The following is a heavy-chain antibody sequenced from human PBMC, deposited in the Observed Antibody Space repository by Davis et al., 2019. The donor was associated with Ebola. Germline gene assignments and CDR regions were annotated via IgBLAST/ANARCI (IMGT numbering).Heavy chain of an antibody. V-gene: IGHV3-7*03. J-gene: IGHJ4*02. D-gene: IGHD3-22*01. CDR2: IKQDGSEK. CDR3: ARAFSSCSIAPFDY. Sequence: SLNIPCPASGFTFSSYWMSWVRQAPGKGLEWVANIKQDGSEKYYVDSVKGRFTISRDNAKNSLYLQMNSLRAEDTAVYYCARAFSSCSIAPFDYWGQGTLVTVSS. CDR1: GFTFSSYW.